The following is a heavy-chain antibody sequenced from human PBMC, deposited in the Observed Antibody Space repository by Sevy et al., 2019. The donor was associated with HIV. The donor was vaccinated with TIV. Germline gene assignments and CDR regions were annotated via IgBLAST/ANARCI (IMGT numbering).Heavy chain of an antibody. CDR3: TREDIVLGEDNYYGMDV. V-gene: IGHV3-53*01. Sequence: GGSLRLSCVVSGFSVSSNYMSWVRQAPGKGLEWVSNIYSDGRTYYADSVRGGFTISRDTSKNTVDLEMKSLRAEDTAVYYCTREDIVLGEDNYYGMDVWGHGTTVTVSS. CDR1: GFSVSSNY. CDR2: IYSDGRT. J-gene: IGHJ6*02. D-gene: IGHD2-15*01.